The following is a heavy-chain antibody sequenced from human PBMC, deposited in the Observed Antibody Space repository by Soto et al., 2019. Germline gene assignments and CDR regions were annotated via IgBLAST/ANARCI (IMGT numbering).Heavy chain of an antibody. CDR3: ARDRGVAPPVAGNTHYYYYMDV. CDR2: ISAFNGNT. V-gene: IGHV1-18*01. Sequence: QDQLLQSGAEVKKPGASVTVSCKASGYSFTNYGITWVRQAPGQGLEWMGWISAFNGNTHYAQKLRGRCYMTPEASKSKAYMELRSLKSDDTAVYYCARDRGVAPPVAGNTHYYYYMDVWGKGTTVTVSS. CDR1: GYSFTNYG. J-gene: IGHJ6*03. D-gene: IGHD6-19*01.